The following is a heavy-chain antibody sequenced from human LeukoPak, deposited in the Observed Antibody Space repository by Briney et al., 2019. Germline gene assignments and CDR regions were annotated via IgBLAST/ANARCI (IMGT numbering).Heavy chain of an antibody. CDR1: GYTFTYYY. J-gene: IGHJ4*02. Sequence: GASVKVSCKASGYTFTYYYIHWVRQAPGQGLEWMGWVNPNSGGTNYAQKFQGRVTMTRDTSISTAYMELSRLRSDDTAVYYCARGLRVSPAFDYWGQGTLVTVSS. CDR2: VNPNSGGT. V-gene: IGHV1-2*02. D-gene: IGHD2-2*01. CDR3: ARGLRVSPAFDY.